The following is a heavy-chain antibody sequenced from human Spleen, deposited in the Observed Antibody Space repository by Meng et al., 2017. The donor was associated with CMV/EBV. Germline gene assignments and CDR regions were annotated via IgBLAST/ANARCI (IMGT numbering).Heavy chain of an antibody. J-gene: IGHJ5*02. Sequence: SETLSLTCSVSGGSISGYYWSWIRQPPGKGLEWIGYIYHSGTNYNPSLKSRVTISVDTSKNQFSLKLSSVTAADTAVYHCAREAYCGGTSCYRGFDPWGQGTLVTVSS. V-gene: IGHV4-59*01. D-gene: IGHD2-2*01. CDR3: AREAYCGGTSCYRGFDP. CDR2: IYHSGT. CDR1: GGSISGYY.